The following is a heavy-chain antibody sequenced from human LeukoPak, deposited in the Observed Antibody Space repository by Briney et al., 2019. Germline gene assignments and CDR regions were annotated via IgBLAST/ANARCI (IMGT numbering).Heavy chain of an antibody. J-gene: IGHJ4*02. V-gene: IGHV3-30*03. CDR1: GFTFSRYA. D-gene: IGHD3-22*01. Sequence: GRSLRLSCVASGFTFSRYAMHWVRQAPGKGLEWVAVISNDGSNKYYADSVKGRFTISRDNSKNTLYLQMNSLRAEDTAVYYCAREKQIYDSSGYFDYWGQGTLVTVSS. CDR3: AREKQIYDSSGYFDY. CDR2: ISNDGSNK.